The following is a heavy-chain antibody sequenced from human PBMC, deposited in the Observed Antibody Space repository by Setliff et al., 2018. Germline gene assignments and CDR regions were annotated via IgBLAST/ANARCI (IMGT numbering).Heavy chain of an antibody. Sequence: SETLSLTCTVSGGSMIGGHYYWSWIRQLPGKGLEWIAYIYYSGNTYHNPSLKSRVTISVDTSKNQFSLKINSVTAADTAVYYCARGHCSSGECPNYFDPWGQGTQVTVPQ. CDR1: GGSMIGGHYY. CDR2: IYYSGNT. CDR3: ARGHCSSGECPNYFDP. J-gene: IGHJ5*02. D-gene: IGHD2-15*01. V-gene: IGHV4-31*03.